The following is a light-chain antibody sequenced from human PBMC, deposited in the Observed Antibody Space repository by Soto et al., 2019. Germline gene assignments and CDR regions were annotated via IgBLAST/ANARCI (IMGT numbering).Light chain of an antibody. CDR3: QQYGSPPIT. CDR2: WAS. J-gene: IGKJ5*01. Sequence: DIVMTQSPDSLAVSLGERASTNCQSSQSVLCSSNNKNYLPWYQQKAGQPPNRLIYWASPRESGVPERFSGSGSGTDFTLTFSSLQPEDFAVYYCQQYGSPPITFGQGTRLEIK. V-gene: IGKV4-1*01. CDR1: QSVLCSSNNKNY.